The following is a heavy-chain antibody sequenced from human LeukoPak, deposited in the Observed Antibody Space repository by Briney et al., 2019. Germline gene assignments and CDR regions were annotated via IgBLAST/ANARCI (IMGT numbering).Heavy chain of an antibody. CDR1: GYSFTGYY. J-gene: IGHJ4*02. Sequence: GASVTVSCKASGYSFTGYYMHWVRQAPGQGLEWMGWINPNSGGTNYAQKFQGRVTMTRDTSISTAYMELSRLRSDDTAVYYCARDSEMATILFDYWGQGTLVTVSS. CDR2: INPNSGGT. V-gene: IGHV1-2*02. CDR3: ARDSEMATILFDY. D-gene: IGHD5-24*01.